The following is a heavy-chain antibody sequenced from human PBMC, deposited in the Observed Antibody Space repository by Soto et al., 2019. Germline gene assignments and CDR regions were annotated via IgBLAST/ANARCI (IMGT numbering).Heavy chain of an antibody. J-gene: IGHJ6*02. CDR1: GFTFSSYA. Sequence: GGSLRLSCAASGFTFSSYAMSWVRQAPGKGLEWVSAISGSGGSTYYADSVKGRFTISRDNSKNTLYLQMNSLRAEDTAVYYCAKVARRLAVAEHYYYYGMDVWGQGTTVTVSS. D-gene: IGHD6-19*01. CDR2: ISGSGGST. CDR3: AKVARRLAVAEHYYYYGMDV. V-gene: IGHV3-23*01.